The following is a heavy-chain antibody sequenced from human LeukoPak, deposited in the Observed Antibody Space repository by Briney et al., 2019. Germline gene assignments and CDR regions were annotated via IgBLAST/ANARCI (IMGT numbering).Heavy chain of an antibody. D-gene: IGHD5-24*01. CDR2: IYYSGST. Sequence: SETLSLTCTVSGGSISSYYWSWLRQPPGKGLEWIGYIYYSGSTNYNPSLKSRVTISVDTSKNQFSLKLSSVTAADTAMYYCARDAWLQQGWYQAFDIWGQGTMVTVSS. V-gene: IGHV4-59*01. CDR1: GGSISSYY. J-gene: IGHJ3*02. CDR3: ARDAWLQQGWYQAFDI.